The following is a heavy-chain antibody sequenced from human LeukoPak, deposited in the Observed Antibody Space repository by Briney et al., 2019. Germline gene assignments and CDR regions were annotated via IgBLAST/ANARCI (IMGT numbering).Heavy chain of an antibody. CDR1: GFTFDDYA. CDR3: AKDRTPSSGYYYDAFDI. CDR2: ISWNSGSI. D-gene: IGHD3-22*01. Sequence: GGSLRLSCAASGFTFDDYAMHWVRQAPGKGLEWVSGISWNSGSIGYADSVKGRFTISRDNAKNSLYLQMNSLRAEDPALYYCAKDRTPSSGYYYDAFDIWGQGPMVPVSS. J-gene: IGHJ3*02. V-gene: IGHV3-9*01.